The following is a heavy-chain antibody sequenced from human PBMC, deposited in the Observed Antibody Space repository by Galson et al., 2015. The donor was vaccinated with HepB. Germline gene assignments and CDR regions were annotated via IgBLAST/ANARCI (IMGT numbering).Heavy chain of an antibody. CDR3: TRVRHLARGMDV. CDR1: GDSVSTNIVA. Sequence: CAISGDSVSTNIVAWNWIRQSPSGGLEWLGRTYYRSKWYNDYAVSVQSRITINLDTSRNQFSLQLNSVTPEDTGVYYCTRVRHLARGMDVWGQGTTVTVSS. CDR2: TYYRSKWYN. J-gene: IGHJ6*02. V-gene: IGHV6-1*01. D-gene: IGHD5-12*01.